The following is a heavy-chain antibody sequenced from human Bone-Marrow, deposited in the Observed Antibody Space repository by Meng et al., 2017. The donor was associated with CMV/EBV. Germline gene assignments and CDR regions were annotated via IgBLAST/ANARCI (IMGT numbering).Heavy chain of an antibody. V-gene: IGHV3-33*01. CDR3: ARDRTGTFEY. J-gene: IGHJ4*02. D-gene: IGHD1-1*01. Sequence: GESLKISCAASGFTFSSYGMHWVRQAPGKGLEWVAVIWYDGSNKYYADSVKGRFTISRDNSKNTLYLQMNSLRAEDTAVYYCARDRTGTFEYWGQRTLVTISS. CDR2: IWYDGSNK. CDR1: GFTFSSYG.